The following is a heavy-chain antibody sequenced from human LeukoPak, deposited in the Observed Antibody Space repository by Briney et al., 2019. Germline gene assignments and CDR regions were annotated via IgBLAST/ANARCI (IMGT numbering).Heavy chain of an antibody. J-gene: IGHJ6*03. CDR3: ARAYCSSTSCYPAGYMDV. CDR2: IDSSSSHI. Sequence: GGSLRLSCAASGFTFSSHSMSWVRQAPGKGLDWVSSIDSSSSHIYYADSMEGRFTISRDNAKNSLFLQMNSLRAEDTAVYYCARAYCSSTSCYPAGYMDVWGKGTTVTVSS. CDR1: GFTFSSHS. D-gene: IGHD2-2*01. V-gene: IGHV3-21*01.